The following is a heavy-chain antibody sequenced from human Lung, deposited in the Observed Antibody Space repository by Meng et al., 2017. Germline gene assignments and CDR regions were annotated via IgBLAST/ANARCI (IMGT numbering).Heavy chain of an antibody. CDR3: ARGRVVVAATPSDY. V-gene: IGHV3-21*01. J-gene: IGHJ4*02. Sequence: EVQLVESGGVLVKPGGSLRLSCAASGFTFSSYSMNWVRQAPGKGLEWVSSISSSSAYADSVKGRFTISRDNAKNSLYLQMNSLRAEDTAVYYCARGRVVVAATPSDYWGQGTLVTVSS. D-gene: IGHD2-15*01. CDR1: GFTFSSYS. CDR2: ISSSSA.